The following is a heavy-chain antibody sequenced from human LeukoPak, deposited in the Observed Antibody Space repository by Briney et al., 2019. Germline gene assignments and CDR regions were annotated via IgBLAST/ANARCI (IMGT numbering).Heavy chain of an antibody. Sequence: GGSLRLSCAASGFTFSSYWMSWVRQAPGKGLEWVANIKQDGSEKYYVDSMKGRFTISRDNAKNSLYLQMNSLRAEDTAVYYCARGKRAADDAFDIWGQGTMVTVSS. CDR2: IKQDGSEK. CDR3: ARGKRAADDAFDI. J-gene: IGHJ3*02. CDR1: GFTFSSYW. V-gene: IGHV3-7*01. D-gene: IGHD6-13*01.